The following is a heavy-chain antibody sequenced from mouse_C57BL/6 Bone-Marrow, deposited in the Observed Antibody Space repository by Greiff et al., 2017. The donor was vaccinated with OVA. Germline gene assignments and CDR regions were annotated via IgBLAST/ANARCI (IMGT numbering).Heavy chain of an antibody. J-gene: IGHJ4*01. CDR2: IGPGSGST. D-gene: IGHD1-1*01. CDR3: ALIYYYGSYAMDY. Sequence: VKLMESGAELVKPGASVKISCKASGYTFTDYYINWVKQRPGQGLEWIGKIGPGSGSTYYNEKFKGKATLTADKSSSTAYMQLSSLTSEDSAVYFCALIYYYGSYAMDYWGQGTSVTVSS. CDR1: GYTFTDYY. V-gene: IGHV1-77*01.